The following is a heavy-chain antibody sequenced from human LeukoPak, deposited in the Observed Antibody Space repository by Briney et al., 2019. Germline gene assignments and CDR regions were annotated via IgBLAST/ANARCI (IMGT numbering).Heavy chain of an antibody. D-gene: IGHD3-10*01. CDR2: ISYDGSDK. V-gene: IGHV3-30*18. CDR1: GFTFSSYG. CDR3: AKDFGEAAFDI. J-gene: IGHJ3*02. Sequence: GGSLRLSCAVSGFTFSSYGMHWVRQAPGKGLEWVAIISYDGSDKYYADSVKGRFTISRDNSKNTLYLQMNSLRAEDTAVYYCAKDFGEAAFDIWGQGTMVTVPS.